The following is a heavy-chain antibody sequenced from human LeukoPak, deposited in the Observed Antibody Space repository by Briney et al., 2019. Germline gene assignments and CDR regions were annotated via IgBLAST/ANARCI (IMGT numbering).Heavy chain of an antibody. J-gene: IGHJ4*02. CDR2: MYYSGST. CDR1: GGSISSYY. D-gene: IGHD1-26*01. CDR3: ASLYSGSYDTGSFDYFNY. V-gene: IGHV4-59*01. Sequence: SETLSLTCTVSGGSISSYYWSWIRQPPGKGLEWIGYMYYSGSTNYNPSLKSRVTISVDTSKNQFSLKLSSVTAADTAVYYCASLYSGSYDTGSFDYFNYWGQGSLVTVSS.